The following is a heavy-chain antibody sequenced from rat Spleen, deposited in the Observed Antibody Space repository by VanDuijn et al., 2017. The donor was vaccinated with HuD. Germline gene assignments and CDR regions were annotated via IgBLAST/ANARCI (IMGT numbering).Heavy chain of an antibody. CDR1: GYTFSNYD. V-gene: IGHV5S13*01. J-gene: IGHJ2*01. CDR2: ISTGGANT. CDR3: TRDQITEGLDY. Sequence: EVQLVESGGGFVQPGRSLKLSCAASGYTFSNYDVAWVRQAPTKGLEWIASISTGGANTYYRDTMKGRFTISRDNAKNIQYLQMDSLRSEDTATYYCTRDQITEGLDYWGQGVMVTVSS. D-gene: IGHD1-11*01.